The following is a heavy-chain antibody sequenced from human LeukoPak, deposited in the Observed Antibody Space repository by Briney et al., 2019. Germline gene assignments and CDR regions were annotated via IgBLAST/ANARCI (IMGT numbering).Heavy chain of an antibody. CDR2: MYSGGST. CDR1: GFTVNNNY. D-gene: IGHD6-19*01. V-gene: IGHV3-53*01. CDR3: ARDHVSSGWYVGFDY. Sequence: PGGSPRLSCAASGFTVNNNYVSWVRQAPGKGLEWLSVMYSGGSTYYADSVKGRFTISRDNSKNALFLQMNSLRVEDTAVYYCARDHVSSGWYVGFDYWGQGTLVTVSS. J-gene: IGHJ4*02.